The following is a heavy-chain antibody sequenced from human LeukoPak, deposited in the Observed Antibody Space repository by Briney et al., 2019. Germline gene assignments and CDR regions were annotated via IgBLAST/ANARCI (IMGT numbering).Heavy chain of an antibody. CDR3: ATEGGWGPTDYGDHVF. J-gene: IGHJ4*02. D-gene: IGHD4-17*01. CDR1: GYTFSTYG. V-gene: IGHV1-18*01. CDR2: ISPYNGNT. Sequence: ASVKVSCKASGYTFSTYGITWVRQAPGQGLEWMGWISPYNGNTNYAQKVQGRVTMTTDTSTSTAYMELRSLRSDDTAVYYCATEGGWGPTDYGDHVFWGQGTLVTVSS.